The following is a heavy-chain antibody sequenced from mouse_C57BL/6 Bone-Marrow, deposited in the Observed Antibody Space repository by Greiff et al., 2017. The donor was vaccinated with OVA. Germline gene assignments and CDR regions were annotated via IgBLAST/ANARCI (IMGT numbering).Heavy chain of an antibody. V-gene: IGHV14-4*01. CDR3: TLPQGAY. J-gene: IGHJ3*01. Sequence: VQLQQSGAELVRPGASVKLSCTASGFNIKDDYMHWVKQRPEQGLEWIGWIDPENGDTEYASKFQGKATITANTSSNTAYLQLSSLTSEDTAVYYCTLPQGAYWGQGTLVTVSA. CDR2: IDPENGDT. D-gene: IGHD6-1*01. CDR1: GFNIKDDY.